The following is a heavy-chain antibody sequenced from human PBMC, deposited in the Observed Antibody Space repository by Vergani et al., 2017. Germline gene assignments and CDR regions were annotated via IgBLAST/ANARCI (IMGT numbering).Heavy chain of an antibody. J-gene: IGHJ5*02. CDR2: IYTSEST. Sequence: QVQLEESGPGLVKPSETLSLTCTVSGGSFNTYYWSWIRQSPGKGLEWIGRIYTSESTNYNPSLKSRVTMSVDTSKNQLSLKLNSVTAADTAVYYCARENKMSANWFDPWGQGTLVTVSS. D-gene: IGHD5-24*01. CDR1: GGSFNTYY. CDR3: ARENKMSANWFDP. V-gene: IGHV4-4*07.